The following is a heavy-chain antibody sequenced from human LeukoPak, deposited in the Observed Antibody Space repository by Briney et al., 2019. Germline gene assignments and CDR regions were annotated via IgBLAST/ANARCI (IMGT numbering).Heavy chain of an antibody. J-gene: IGHJ5*02. Sequence: SETLSLTCTVSGGSISSYYWSWIRQPPGEGLEWIGYIYYSGSTNYNPSLKSRVTISVDTSKNQFSLKLSSVTAADTAVYYCARDLRGYSGYGTLDNWFDPWGQGTLVTVSS. CDR1: GGSISSYY. CDR2: IYYSGST. D-gene: IGHD5-12*01. CDR3: ARDLRGYSGYGTLDNWFDP. V-gene: IGHV4-59*01.